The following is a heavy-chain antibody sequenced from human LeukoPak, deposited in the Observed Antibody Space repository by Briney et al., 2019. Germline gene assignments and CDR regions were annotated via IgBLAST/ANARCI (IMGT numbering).Heavy chain of an antibody. CDR3: ARDLNYYDSSGYYFDY. CDR1: GGTFSSYA. Sequence: EASVKVSCKASGGTFSSYAISWVRQAPGQGLEWMGGIIPIFGTANYAQKFQGRVTITADESTSTAYMEPSSLRSEDTAVYYCARDLNYYDSSGYYFDYWGQGTLVTVSS. CDR2: IIPIFGTA. V-gene: IGHV1-69*13. J-gene: IGHJ4*02. D-gene: IGHD3-22*01.